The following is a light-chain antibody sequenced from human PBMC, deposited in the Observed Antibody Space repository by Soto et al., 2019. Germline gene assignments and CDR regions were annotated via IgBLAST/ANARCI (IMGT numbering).Light chain of an antibody. J-gene: IGKJ3*01. CDR2: AAS. V-gene: IGKV1-9*01. CDR1: QGISTY. Sequence: IQLTQSPSSLSASVGDRVTITCRASQGISTYLAWYQQNPGKAPKLLIFAASTLQSGVPSRFGGSGSGTDFTLTISSLQPEDFATYYCQQLYSFPFTFGPGTKVDLK. CDR3: QQLYSFPFT.